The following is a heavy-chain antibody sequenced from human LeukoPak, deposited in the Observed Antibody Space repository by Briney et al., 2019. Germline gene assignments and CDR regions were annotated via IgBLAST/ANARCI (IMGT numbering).Heavy chain of an antibody. CDR3: AIPVGVVTAIRVGGHHAFDI. CDR1: GFTFSSYA. V-gene: IGHV3-23*01. CDR2: ISGSGGST. J-gene: IGHJ3*02. Sequence: GGSLRLSCAASGFTFSSYAMGWVRQAPGKGLEWVSAISGSGGSTYYADSVKGRFTISRDNSKNTLYLQMNSLRAEDTAVYYCAIPVGVVTAIRVGGHHAFDIWGQGTMVTVSS. D-gene: IGHD2-21*02.